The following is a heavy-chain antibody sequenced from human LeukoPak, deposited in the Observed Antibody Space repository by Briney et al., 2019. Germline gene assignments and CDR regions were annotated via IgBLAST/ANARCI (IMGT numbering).Heavy chain of an antibody. V-gene: IGHV1-18*04. CDR3: AREYSSSWPPLDY. J-gene: IGHJ4*02. CDR1: GYTFTGYY. Sequence: ASVKVSCKASGYTFTGYYMHWVRQAPGQGLEWMGWISAYNGNTNYAQKLQGRVTMTTDTSTSTAYMELRSLRSDDTAVYYCAREYSSSWPPLDYWGQGTLVTVSS. CDR2: ISAYNGNT. D-gene: IGHD6-13*01.